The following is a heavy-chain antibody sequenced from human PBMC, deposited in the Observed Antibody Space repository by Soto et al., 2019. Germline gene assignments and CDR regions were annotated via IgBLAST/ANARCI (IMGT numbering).Heavy chain of an antibody. D-gene: IGHD5-12*01. CDR3: ARGMGGYDLTTYYFDY. V-gene: IGHV3-30*03. J-gene: IGHJ4*02. Sequence: PGGSLRLSCAASGFTFSTYGMHWVRQAPGKGLEWVAVISYDGVNKYYADSVKGRFTISRDNSKNTLYLQMNSLRAEDTAVYYCARGMGGYDLTTYYFDYWGQETLVTVSS. CDR2: ISYDGVNK. CDR1: GFTFSTYG.